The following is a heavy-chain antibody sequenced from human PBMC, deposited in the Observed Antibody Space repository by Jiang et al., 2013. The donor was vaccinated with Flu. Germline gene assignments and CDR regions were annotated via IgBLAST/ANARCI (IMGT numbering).Heavy chain of an antibody. J-gene: IGHJ4*02. V-gene: IGHV4-59*01. CDR3: ARDNYDRGFDY. CDR1: GGSITTYY. Sequence: TVSGGSITTYYWSWIRQPPGKGLEWIGYLYDNGRPKYNPSLQSRVTISGATSKNQFSLKLTSVTAADTAVYYCARDNYDRGFDYWGQGTLVTVSS. D-gene: IGHD3-22*01. CDR2: LYDNGRP.